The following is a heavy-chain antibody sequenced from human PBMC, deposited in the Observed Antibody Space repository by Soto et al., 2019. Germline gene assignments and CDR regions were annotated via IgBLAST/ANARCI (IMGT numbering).Heavy chain of an antibody. CDR3: ARQYVWGSYRHYGMDV. J-gene: IGHJ6*02. CDR2: IYPGDSDT. V-gene: IGHV5-51*01. CDR1: GYSFTSYW. Sequence: PGESLKISCKGSGYSFTSYWIGWVRQMPGKGLEWMGIIYPGDSDTRYSPSFQGQVTISADKSISTAYLQWSSLKASDTAMHYCARQYVWGSYRHYGMDVWGQGTTVTVSS. D-gene: IGHD3-16*02.